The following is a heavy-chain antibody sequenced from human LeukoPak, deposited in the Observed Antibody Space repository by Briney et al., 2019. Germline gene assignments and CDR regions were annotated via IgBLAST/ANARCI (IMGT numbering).Heavy chain of an antibody. D-gene: IGHD6-19*01. CDR1: GYTFTSYY. V-gene: IGHV1-46*01. CDR2: INPTGGST. CDR3: AREQTAVGAFDY. Sequence: GASVKVSCKASGYTFTSYYMHWVRQAPGQGLEWMGLINPTGGSTGYAQKFQGRVTMTRDMSTSTDYMELSSLRSEDTAIYYCAREQTAVGAFDYWGQGTLVTVSS. J-gene: IGHJ4*02.